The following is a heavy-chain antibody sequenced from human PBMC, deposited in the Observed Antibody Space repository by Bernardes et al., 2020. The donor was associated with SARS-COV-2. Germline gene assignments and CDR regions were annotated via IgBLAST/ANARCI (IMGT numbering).Heavy chain of an antibody. CDR1: GFAFSGHW. CDR3: ARAQQLLY. CDR2: INLDGSEK. Sequence: GGSLRLCCVGSGFAFSGHWMSWVRQAPGKGLEWVANINLDGSEKHYADSVRGRFSVSRDNAMDSLFLQMNSLRVDDTAVYYCARAQQLLYWGQGTLVTVSS. D-gene: IGHD6-13*01. J-gene: IGHJ4*02. V-gene: IGHV3-7*04.